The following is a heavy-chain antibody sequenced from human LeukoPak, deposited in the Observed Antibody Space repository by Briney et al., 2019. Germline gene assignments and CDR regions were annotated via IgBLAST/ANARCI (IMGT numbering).Heavy chain of an antibody. J-gene: IGHJ5*02. CDR2: INPTGGST. CDR1: GYTFTSYY. V-gene: IGHV1-46*01. D-gene: IGHD1-26*01. CDR3: ARDNSVGDNAWWFDP. Sequence: ASVKVSCKASGYTFTSYYMHWVRQAPGQGLEWMGLINPTGGSTGYAQEFQGRVTMTRDMSTSTDYMELSSLRSGDTAIYYCARDNSVGDNAWWFDPWGQGTLVTVSS.